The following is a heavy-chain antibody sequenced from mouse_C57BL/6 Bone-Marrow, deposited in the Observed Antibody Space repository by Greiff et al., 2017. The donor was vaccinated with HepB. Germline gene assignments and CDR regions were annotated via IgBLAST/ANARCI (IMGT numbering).Heavy chain of an antibody. CDR1: GYTFTDHT. V-gene: IGHV1-78*01. Sequence: VQRVESDAELVKPGASVKISCKVSGYTFTDHTIHWMKQRPEQGLEWIGYIYPRDGSTKYNEKFKGKATLTADKSSSTAYMQLNSLTSEDSAVYFCARRDYYGSSPGWYFDVWGTGTTVTVSS. CDR3: ARRDYYGSSPGWYFDV. D-gene: IGHD1-1*01. CDR2: IYPRDGST. J-gene: IGHJ1*03.